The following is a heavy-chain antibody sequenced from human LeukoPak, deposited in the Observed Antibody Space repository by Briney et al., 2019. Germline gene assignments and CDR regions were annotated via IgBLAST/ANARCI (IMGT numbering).Heavy chain of an antibody. V-gene: IGHV3-33*01. J-gene: IGHJ4*02. CDR2: IWYDGSNK. D-gene: IGHD3-22*01. CDR3: ARDPTAYYDSSGYYLNTIDY. CDR1: GFTFSSYG. Sequence: GGSLRLSCAASGFTFSSYGMHWVRQAPGKGLEWVAVIWYDGSNKYYADSVKGRFTISRHNSKKTLYLQMNSLRAEDTAVYYCARDPTAYYDSSGYYLNTIDYWGQGTLVTVSS.